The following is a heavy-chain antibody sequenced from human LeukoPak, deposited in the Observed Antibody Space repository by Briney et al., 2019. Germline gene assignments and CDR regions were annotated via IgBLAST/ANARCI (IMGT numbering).Heavy chain of an antibody. CDR3: AREASVDMTTVTTPDY. CDR1: GYTFTSYC. Sequence: ASVKVSCKASGYTFTSYCMHWVRQAPGQGLEWMGIINPSGGSTSYAQKFQGRVTMTRDTSTSTVYMELSSLRSEDTAVYYCAREASVDMTTVTTPDYWGQGTLVTVSS. CDR2: INPSGGST. J-gene: IGHJ4*02. V-gene: IGHV1-46*01. D-gene: IGHD4-17*01.